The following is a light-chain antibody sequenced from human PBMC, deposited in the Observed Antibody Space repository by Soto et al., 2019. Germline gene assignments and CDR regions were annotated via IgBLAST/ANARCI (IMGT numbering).Light chain of an antibody. J-gene: IGKJ5*01. CDR1: QSVSSSY. V-gene: IGKV3-20*01. CDR2: GAS. CDR3: QQYGSSPGIT. Sequence: ESVLTQSPGALSLSPGERATLSCRASQSVSSSYLAWYQQKPGQAPRLLIYGASSRATGIPDRFSGSGSGTYFTLTISRLEPEDFAVYYCQQYGSSPGITFGQGTRLEIK.